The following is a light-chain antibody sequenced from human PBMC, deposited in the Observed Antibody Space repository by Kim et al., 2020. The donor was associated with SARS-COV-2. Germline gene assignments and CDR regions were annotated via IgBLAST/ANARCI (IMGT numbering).Light chain of an antibody. Sequence: APDQTATITCGGDDIGTKSVHWNQQRPGQAPVVVIYYGSDRPSGIPERFSGSNSGNTATLTISRVEAGDEADYYCQVWDTRSDHYVFGTGTKVTVL. CDR1: DIGTKS. J-gene: IGLJ1*01. CDR3: QVWDTRSDHYV. V-gene: IGLV3-21*04. CDR2: YGS.